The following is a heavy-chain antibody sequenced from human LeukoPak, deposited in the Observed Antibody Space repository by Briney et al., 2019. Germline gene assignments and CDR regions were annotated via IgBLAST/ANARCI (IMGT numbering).Heavy chain of an antibody. V-gene: IGHV1-46*01. CDR3: ARDRVDSSGYYYVGLLVY. CDR2: INPSGGST. J-gene: IGHJ4*02. Sequence: GASVKVSCKASGYTFTGYYMHWVRQAPGQGLEWMGIINPSGGSTSYAQKFQGRVTMTRDTSTSTVYMELSSLRSEDTAVYYCARDRVDSSGYYYVGLLVYWGQGTLVTVSS. CDR1: GYTFTGYY. D-gene: IGHD3-22*01.